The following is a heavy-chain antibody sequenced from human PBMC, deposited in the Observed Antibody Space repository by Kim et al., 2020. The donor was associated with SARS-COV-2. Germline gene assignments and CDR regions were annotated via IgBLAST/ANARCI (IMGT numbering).Heavy chain of an antibody. CDR3: ASGGPGYSSSWDKLGYYYYYGMDV. CDR2: IIPIFGTA. J-gene: IGHJ6*02. CDR1: GGTFSSYA. V-gene: IGHV1-69*13. Sequence: SVKASCKASGGTFSSYAISWVRQAPGQGLEWLGGIIPIFGTANYAQKFQGRVTITADESTSTAYMELSSLRSEDTAVYYCASGGPGYSSSWDKLGYYYYYGMDVWGQGTTVTVSS. D-gene: IGHD6-13*01.